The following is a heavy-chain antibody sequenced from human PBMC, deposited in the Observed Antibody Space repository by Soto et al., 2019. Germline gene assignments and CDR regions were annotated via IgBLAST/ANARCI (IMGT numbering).Heavy chain of an antibody. J-gene: IGHJ6*02. V-gene: IGHV1-69*13. D-gene: IGHD2-2*01. Sequence: ASVKVSCKAPGGTSSSNAISWVRQAPGQGLEWMGGITLIFGTANYAQKFQGRVTITADESTTTAYMELSSLRSEDTAVYYCARAAVPAARGLGYYYYGMDVWGQGTTVTVSS. CDR3: ARAAVPAARGLGYYYYGMDV. CDR2: ITLIFGTA. CDR1: GGTSSSNA.